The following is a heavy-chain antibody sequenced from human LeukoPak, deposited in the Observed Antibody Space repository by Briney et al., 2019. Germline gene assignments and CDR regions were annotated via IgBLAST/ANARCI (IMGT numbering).Heavy chain of an antibody. D-gene: IGHD3-22*01. CDR3: ARGDSSDYYGHFDY. CDR1: EYTFTSYS. CDR2: VNPSGGNT. J-gene: IGHJ4*02. V-gene: IGHV1-46*01. Sequence: ASVKVSCKASEYTFTSYSMHWVRQAPGQGLEWMGMVNPSGGNTTYAQRFQGRVTMTRDTSTSTVYMELSSLTSEDTAVYYRARGDSSDYYGHFDYWGQGTLVTVSS.